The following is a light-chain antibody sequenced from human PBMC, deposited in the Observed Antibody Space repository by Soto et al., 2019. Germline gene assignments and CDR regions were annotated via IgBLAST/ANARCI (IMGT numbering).Light chain of an antibody. CDR2: SAS. CDR3: HHFGSLPET. V-gene: IGKV3-20*01. Sequence: EVVLPQSPGTLSLSPGERVPLSCRASQSVARSYLAWYQQKPGRAPRLLFYSASSRATGIPDRFSGSGSGTDFTLTISRLEPEDFAVYYCHHFGSLPETFGQGTNVE. J-gene: IGKJ1*01. CDR1: QSVARSY.